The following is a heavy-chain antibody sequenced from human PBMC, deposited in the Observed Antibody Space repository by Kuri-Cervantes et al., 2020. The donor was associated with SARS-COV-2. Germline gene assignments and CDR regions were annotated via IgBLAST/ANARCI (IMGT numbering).Heavy chain of an antibody. Sequence: LKDSRVASGVNFSGLGIHWVPQAPGKGLGWVAGIWFVGTNKYYGNSVRGRFPISSDNSKNTLYLQINSLRAEDTAGYYCAGDHGIAAGGTLGGFDYWGQGTLVTVSS. CDR2: IWFVGTNK. D-gene: IGHD6-13*01. V-gene: IGHV3-33*01. CDR1: GVNFSGLG. CDR3: AGDHGIAAGGTLGGFDY. J-gene: IGHJ4*02.